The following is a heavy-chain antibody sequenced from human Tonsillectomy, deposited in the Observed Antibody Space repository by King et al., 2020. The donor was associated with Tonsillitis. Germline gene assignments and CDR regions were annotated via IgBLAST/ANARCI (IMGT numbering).Heavy chain of an antibody. CDR2: IIPIFGTA. CDR1: GGTFSSYA. D-gene: IGHD5-18*01. CDR3: ARDWRVDTAMGPGYFDY. J-gene: IGHJ4*02. Sequence: QLVQSGAEVKKPGSSVKVSCKASGGTFSSYAISWVRQAPGQGLEWMGGIIPIFGTANYAQKFQGRVTITADESTSTAYMELSSLRSEDTAVYYCARDWRVDTAMGPGYFDYWGQGTLVTVSS. V-gene: IGHV1-69*01.